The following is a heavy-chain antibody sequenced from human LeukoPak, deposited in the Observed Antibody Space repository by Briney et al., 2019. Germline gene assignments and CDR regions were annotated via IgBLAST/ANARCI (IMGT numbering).Heavy chain of an antibody. Sequence: SETLSLTCTVSGGSISSGDYYWSWIRQPPGKGLEWIGYIYYSGSAYYNPSLKSRVTISVDTSKNQFSLKLSSVTAADTAVYYCARGLARFHGSASDHWGQGALVTVSS. CDR1: GGSISSGDYY. D-gene: IGHD2-2*03. J-gene: IGHJ4*02. V-gene: IGHV4-30-4*01. CDR3: ARGLARFHGSASDH. CDR2: IYYSGSA.